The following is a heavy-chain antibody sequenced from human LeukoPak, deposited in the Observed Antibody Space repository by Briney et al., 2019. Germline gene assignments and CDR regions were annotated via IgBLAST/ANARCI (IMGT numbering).Heavy chain of an antibody. CDR3: ASTMVRGVIPDAFDI. CDR2: IYYSGST. D-gene: IGHD3-10*01. CDR1: GGSISSSSYY. Sequence: SSETLSLTCTVSGGSISSSSYYWGWIRQPPGKGLEWIGSIYYSGSTYYNPSLKSRVTISVDTSKNQFSLKLSSVTAADTAVYYCASTMVRGVIPDAFDIWGQGTMVTVSS. V-gene: IGHV4-39*07. J-gene: IGHJ3*02.